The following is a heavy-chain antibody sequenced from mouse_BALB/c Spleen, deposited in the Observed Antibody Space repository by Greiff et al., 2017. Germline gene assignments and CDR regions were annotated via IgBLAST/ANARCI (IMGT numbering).Heavy chain of an antibody. Sequence: QVQLKESGPGLVAPSQSLSITCTVSGFSLTSYGVHWVRQPPGKGLEWLGVIWAGGSTNYNSALMSRLSISKDNSKSQVFLKMNSLQTDDTAMYYCARGEVRAWFAYWGQGTLVTVSA. CDR1: GFSLTSYG. CDR2: IWAGGST. D-gene: IGHD2-14*01. CDR3: ARGEVRAWFAY. V-gene: IGHV2-9*02. J-gene: IGHJ3*01.